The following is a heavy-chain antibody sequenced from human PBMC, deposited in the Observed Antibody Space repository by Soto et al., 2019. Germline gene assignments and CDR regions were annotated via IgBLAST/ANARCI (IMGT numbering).Heavy chain of an antibody. Sequence: GGFLRLSCAASGFTFSSYAMSWVRQAPGKGLEWVSAISGSGGSTYYADSVKGRFTISRDNSKNTLYLQMNSLRAEDTAVYYCAKDHQRVAANQDDYWGQGTLVTVSS. CDR2: ISGSGGST. CDR3: AKDHQRVAANQDDY. D-gene: IGHD2-15*01. J-gene: IGHJ4*02. CDR1: GFTFSSYA. V-gene: IGHV3-23*01.